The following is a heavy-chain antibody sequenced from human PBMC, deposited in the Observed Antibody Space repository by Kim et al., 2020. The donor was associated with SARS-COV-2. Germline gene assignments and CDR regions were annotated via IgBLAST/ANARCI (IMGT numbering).Heavy chain of an antibody. V-gene: IGHV1-2*05. CDR3: ARERYGKFDY. Sequence: GTNYAQKFQGRVTMTRDTSISTAYMELSRLRSDDTVVYYCARERYGKFDYWGQGTLVTVSS. CDR2: GT. D-gene: IGHD4-17*01. J-gene: IGHJ4*02.